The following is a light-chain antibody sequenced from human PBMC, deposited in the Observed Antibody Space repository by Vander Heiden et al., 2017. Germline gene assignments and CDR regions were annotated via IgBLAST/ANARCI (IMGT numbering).Light chain of an antibody. V-gene: IGKV3-15*01. CDR2: GAS. CDR3: QQYNNWPPYT. Sequence: EIVITQSPATLSVSPWERATLSCRASQSVSSNLAWYQQKPGQAPRLLIYGASTRATGIPARFSGSGSGTEFTLTISSLQSEEFAVYYCQQYNNWPPYTFGQGTKLEIK. CDR1: QSVSSN. J-gene: IGKJ2*01.